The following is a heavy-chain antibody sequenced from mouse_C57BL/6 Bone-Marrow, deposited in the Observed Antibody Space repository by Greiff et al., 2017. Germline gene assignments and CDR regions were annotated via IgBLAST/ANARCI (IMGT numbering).Heavy chain of an antibody. V-gene: IGHV1-85*01. CDR1: GYTFTSYD. Sequence: VMLVESGPELVKPGASVKLSCKASGYTFTSYDINWVKQRPGQGLEWIGWIYPRDGSTQYNEKFKGKATLTVDTSSSTAYMEVHSLTSEDSAVYFCARLEFDGSSGDWYFDVWGTGTTVTVSS. CDR2: IYPRDGST. D-gene: IGHD1-1*01. CDR3: ARLEFDGSSGDWYFDV. J-gene: IGHJ1*03.